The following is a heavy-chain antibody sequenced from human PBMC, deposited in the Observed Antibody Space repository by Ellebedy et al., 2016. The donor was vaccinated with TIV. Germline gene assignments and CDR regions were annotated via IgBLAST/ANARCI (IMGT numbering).Heavy chain of an antibody. D-gene: IGHD3-10*01. V-gene: IGHV1-46*01. Sequence: ASVKVSXKASRYTFTSYYMHWVRQAPGQGLEWMGIINPSGGSTSYAQKFQGRVTMTRDTSTSTAYMELSSLRSEDTAVYYCASHFMVRGVNYYYGMDVWGQGTTVTVSS. CDR1: RYTFTSYY. CDR3: ASHFMVRGVNYYYGMDV. J-gene: IGHJ6*02. CDR2: INPSGGST.